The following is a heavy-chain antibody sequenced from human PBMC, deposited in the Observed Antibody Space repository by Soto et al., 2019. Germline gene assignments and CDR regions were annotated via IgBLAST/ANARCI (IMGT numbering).Heavy chain of an antibody. CDR3: ARAHYYDSSGPFNWFDP. Sequence: SVKVSCKASGGTFSSYAISWVRQAPGQGLEWMGGIIPIFGTANYAQKFQGRVTITADESTSTAYMELSSLRSEDTAVYYCARAHYYDSSGPFNWFDPWGQGTLVTVSS. D-gene: IGHD3-22*01. V-gene: IGHV1-69*13. CDR1: GGTFSSYA. J-gene: IGHJ5*02. CDR2: IIPIFGTA.